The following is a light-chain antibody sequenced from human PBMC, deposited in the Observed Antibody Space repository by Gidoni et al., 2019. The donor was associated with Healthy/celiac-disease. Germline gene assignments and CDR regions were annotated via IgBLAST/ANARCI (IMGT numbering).Light chain of an antibody. V-gene: IGKV1-9*01. J-gene: IGKJ1*01. Sequence: DIKLTQSPSFLSASVGDRVTITCRASQGIGSYLAWYQKKPGKDKKILIYAASTLKSGVPSRFSGSGSGTEFTLTISSLQHEDFANYYCQQLNSYPRTFGQGTKVEIK. CDR1: QGIGSY. CDR2: AAS. CDR3: QQLNSYPRT.